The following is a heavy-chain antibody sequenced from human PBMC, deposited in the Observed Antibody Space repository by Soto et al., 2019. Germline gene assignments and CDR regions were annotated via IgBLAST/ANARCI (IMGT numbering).Heavy chain of an antibody. CDR1: GSKFSDYW. V-gene: IGHV3-7*03. CDR2: IKHDTSEA. CDR3: ARDGLLFSGPYRPSRFDY. J-gene: IGHJ4*02. Sequence: PGGSLRLSCAASGSKFSDYWMSWVRQAPGKGLEWVGNIKHDTSEAHYADSVKGRFTITRDNIKNFLFLQMRDLRADDTASYYCARDGLLFSGPYRPSRFDYWGLGALVTVSS. D-gene: IGHD3-16*02.